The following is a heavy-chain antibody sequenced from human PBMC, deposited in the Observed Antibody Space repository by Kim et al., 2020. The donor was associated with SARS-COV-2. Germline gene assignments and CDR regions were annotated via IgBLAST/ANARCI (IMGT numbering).Heavy chain of an antibody. Sequence: KPDGSAYYYVDSVKGRLTISRDNAKNSLYLQMNNLRAEDTAVYSCTTGGAYWGQGTLVTVSS. D-gene: IGHD3-16*01. CDR2: KPDGSAY. J-gene: IGHJ4*02. CDR3: TTGGAY. V-gene: IGHV3-7*04.